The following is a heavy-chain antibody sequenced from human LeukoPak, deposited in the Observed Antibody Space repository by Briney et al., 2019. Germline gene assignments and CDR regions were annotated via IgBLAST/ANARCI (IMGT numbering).Heavy chain of an antibody. Sequence: GGPLRLSCAASGFTFSSYGMHWVRQAPGKGLEWVAFIRYDGSVKYYADSVKARFTISRDNSKNTLYLQMNTLRSEDTAVYYCAKQGGTATSGFDIWGQGTMVTVSS. J-gene: IGHJ3*02. CDR1: GFTFSSYG. D-gene: IGHD1-1*01. V-gene: IGHV3-30*02. CDR3: AKQGGTATSGFDI. CDR2: IRYDGSVK.